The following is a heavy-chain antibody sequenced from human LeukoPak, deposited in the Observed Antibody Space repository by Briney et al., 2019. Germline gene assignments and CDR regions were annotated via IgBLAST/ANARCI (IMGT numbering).Heavy chain of an antibody. D-gene: IGHD6-19*01. J-gene: IGHJ4*02. CDR2: IKQDGSEK. Sequence: GGSLRLSCAASGFTFSSYWMSWVRQAPGKGLEWVANIKQDGSEKYYVDSVKGRFTISRDNAKNSLYLQMNSLRAEDTAVYYCARDGAGWLVAFDYWGQGTLVTVSS. V-gene: IGHV3-7*01. CDR1: GFTFSSYW. CDR3: ARDGAGWLVAFDY.